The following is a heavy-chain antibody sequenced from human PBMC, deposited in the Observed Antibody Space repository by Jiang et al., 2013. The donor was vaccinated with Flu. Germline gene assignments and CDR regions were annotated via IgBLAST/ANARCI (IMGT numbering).Heavy chain of an antibody. D-gene: IGHD3-3*01. CDR2: IYTSGST. CDR3: ARDTRDFWSGYND. Sequence: PGLVKPSQTLSLTCTVSGGSISSGSYYWSWIRQPAGKGLEWIGRIYTSGSTNYNPSLKSRVTISVDTSKNQFSLKLSSVTAADTAVYYCARDTRDFWSGYNDWGQGTLVTVSS. J-gene: IGHJ4*02. CDR1: GGSISSGSYY. V-gene: IGHV4-61*02.